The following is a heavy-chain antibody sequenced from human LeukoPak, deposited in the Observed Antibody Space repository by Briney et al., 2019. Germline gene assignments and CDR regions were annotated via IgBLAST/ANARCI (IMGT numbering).Heavy chain of an antibody. Sequence: GGSLRLSCAAPGFTFSSYAMSWVRQAPGKGLEWVSAISGSGGSTYYADSVKGRFTISRDNSKNTLYLQTNSLRAEDTAVYYCAKACCYYYDSSGYSWGYFDYWGQGTLVTVSS. J-gene: IGHJ4*02. D-gene: IGHD3-22*01. CDR2: ISGSGGST. CDR3: AKACCYYYDSSGYSWGYFDY. CDR1: GFTFSSYA. V-gene: IGHV3-23*01.